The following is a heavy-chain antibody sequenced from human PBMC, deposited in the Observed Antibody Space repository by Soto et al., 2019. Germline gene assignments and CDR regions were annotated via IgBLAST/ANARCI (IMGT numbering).Heavy chain of an antibody. V-gene: IGHV4-34*01. CDR2: INHSGST. CDR3: ASQLELRYWFDP. D-gene: IGHD1-7*01. CDR1: GGSFSGYY. J-gene: IGHJ5*02. Sequence: TSETLSLTCAVYGGSFSGYYWIWIRQPPGKGLEWIGEINHSGSTNYNPSLKSRVTISVDTSKNQFSLKLSSVTAADTAVYYCASQLELRYWFDPWGQGTLVTVSS.